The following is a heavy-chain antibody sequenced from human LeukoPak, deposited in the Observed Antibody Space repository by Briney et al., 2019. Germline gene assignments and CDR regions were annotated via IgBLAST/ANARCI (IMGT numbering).Heavy chain of an antibody. CDR3: ARDLVTFGGSGCGY. V-gene: IGHV3-21*01. J-gene: IGHJ4*02. D-gene: IGHD6-19*01. Sequence: PGGSLRLSCAASGFTFSSYSMNWVRQAPGKGLEWVSSISSSSSYIYYADSVKGRFTISRDNAKNSLYLQMNSLRAEDTAVYYCARDLVTFGGSGCGYWGQGTLVTVSS. CDR2: ISSSSSYI. CDR1: GFTFSSYS.